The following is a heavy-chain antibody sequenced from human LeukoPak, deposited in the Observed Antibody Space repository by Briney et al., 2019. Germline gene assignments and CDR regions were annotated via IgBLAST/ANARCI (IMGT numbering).Heavy chain of an antibody. D-gene: IGHD2-2*01. CDR1: GFTFSSYA. CDR2: ISSSGSTI. Sequence: GGSLRLSCAASGFTFSSYAMHWVRQAPGKGLEWVSYISSSGSTIYYADSVKGRFTISRDNAKNSLYLQMNSLRAEDTAVYYCARRLKGSTSCYDYWGQGTLVTVSS. J-gene: IGHJ4*02. V-gene: IGHV3-48*04. CDR3: ARRLKGSTSCYDY.